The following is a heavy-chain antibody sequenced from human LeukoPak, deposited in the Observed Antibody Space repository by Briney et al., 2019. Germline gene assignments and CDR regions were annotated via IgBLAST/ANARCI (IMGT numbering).Heavy chain of an antibody. D-gene: IGHD6-19*01. CDR3: ARGTVAGKAPY. CDR1: GFTFSSYA. J-gene: IGHJ4*02. CDR2: ISGSGDNT. Sequence: GGSLRLSCAASGFTFSSYAMSWVRQVPGKGLEWVSVISGSGDNTYYADSVKGRFSISRDNAKNSLHLQMNSLRVEDTAVYYCARGTVAGKAPYWGQGTLVTVSS. V-gene: IGHV3-23*01.